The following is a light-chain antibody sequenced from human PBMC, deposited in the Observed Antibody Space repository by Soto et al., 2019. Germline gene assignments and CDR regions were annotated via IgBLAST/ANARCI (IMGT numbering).Light chain of an antibody. CDR1: NVGRHE. Sequence: QSAVTQPPSVSGTPGQGVIISCSNVGRHEVSWYQQVPGMAPKLLIHTTSQRPSGVPDRFSASKSGTSASLAIRGLQSEDEADYFCSSWDDSLSGVVFGRGTKLTVL. CDR2: TTS. J-gene: IGLJ2*01. CDR3: SSWDDSLSGVV. V-gene: IGLV1-44*01.